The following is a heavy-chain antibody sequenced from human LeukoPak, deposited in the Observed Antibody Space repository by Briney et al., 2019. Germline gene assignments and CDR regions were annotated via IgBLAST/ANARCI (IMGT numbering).Heavy chain of an antibody. D-gene: IGHD4-17*01. CDR2: IKSKTEGGTI. J-gene: IGHJ4*02. V-gene: IGHV3-15*01. CDR1: GFTFSNAW. Sequence: PGGSLRLSCAVSGFTFSNAWMSWVRQAPGKGLEWVGHIKSKTEGGTIDYAAPVKGRFTISRDDSKNTLYLQMNSLKTEDTAVYYCTTVTTVNPGRRGQGTLVTVSS. CDR3: TTVTTVNPGR.